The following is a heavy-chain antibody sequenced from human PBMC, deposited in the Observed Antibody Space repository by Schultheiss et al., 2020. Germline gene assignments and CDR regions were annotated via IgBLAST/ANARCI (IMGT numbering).Heavy chain of an antibody. J-gene: IGHJ4*02. CDR3: ARSFGANVDY. CDR2: INHSGST. V-gene: IGHV4-34*01. CDR1: GGSFSGYY. Sequence: SQPLSLTCAVYGGSFSGYYWSWIRQPPGKGLEWIGEINHSGSTNYNPSLKSRVTISVDKSKNQFSLKLSSVTAADTAVYFCARSFGANVDYWGQGTLVTGSS. D-gene: IGHD4/OR15-4a*01.